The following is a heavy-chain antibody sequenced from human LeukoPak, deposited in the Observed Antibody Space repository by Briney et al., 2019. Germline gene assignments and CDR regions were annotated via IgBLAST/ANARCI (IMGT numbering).Heavy chain of an antibody. CDR2: IKLDGSEK. CDR3: ARDQYDTWSRRGNFDP. D-gene: IGHD3/OR15-3a*01. V-gene: IGHV3-7*03. J-gene: IGHJ5*02. Sequence: GGSLRLSCVASGFTFGRYWMSWVRQAPGKGLERVANIKLDGSEKNYVDSVKGRFTISRDNTKNSLYLQMNSLRAEDTAVFYCARDQYDTWSRRGNFDPWGQGTLVIVSS. CDR1: GFTFGRYW.